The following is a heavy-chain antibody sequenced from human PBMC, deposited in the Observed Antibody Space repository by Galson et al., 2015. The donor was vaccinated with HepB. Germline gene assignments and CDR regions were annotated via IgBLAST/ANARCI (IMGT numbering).Heavy chain of an antibody. Sequence: SLRLSCAASGFTVSSNYMSWVRQAPGKGLEWVSVIYSGGSTYYADSVKGRFTISRDNSKNTLYLQMNSLRAEDTAVYYCAREPYYDILTGYRGYFDYWGQGTLVTVSS. D-gene: IGHD3-9*01. V-gene: IGHV3-66*01. CDR2: IYSGGST. J-gene: IGHJ4*02. CDR1: GFTVSSNY. CDR3: AREPYYDILTGYRGYFDY.